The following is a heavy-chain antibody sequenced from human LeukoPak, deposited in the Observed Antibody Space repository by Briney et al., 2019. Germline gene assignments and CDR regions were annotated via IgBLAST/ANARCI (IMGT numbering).Heavy chain of an antibody. J-gene: IGHJ4*02. V-gene: IGHV3-11*01. Sequence: PGGSLRLSCAASGFTFSDYYMSWIRQAPGKGLEWVSYISSSGSTIYYADPVKGRFTISRDNAKNSLYLQMNSLRAEDTAVYYCASGDAVAGPNYFDYWGQGTLVTVSS. D-gene: IGHD6-19*01. CDR2: ISSSGSTI. CDR1: GFTFSDYY. CDR3: ASGDAVAGPNYFDY.